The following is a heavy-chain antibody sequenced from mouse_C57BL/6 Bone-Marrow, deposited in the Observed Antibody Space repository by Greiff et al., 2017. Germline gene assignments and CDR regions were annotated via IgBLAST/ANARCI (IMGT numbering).Heavy chain of an antibody. D-gene: IGHD1-1*01. V-gene: IGHV5-9-1*02. J-gene: IGHJ4*01. Sequence: DVQLQESGEGLVKPGGSLKLSCAASGFTFSSYAMSWVRQTPEKRLEWVAYISSGGDYIYYADTVKGRFTISRDNARNTLYLQMSSLKSEDTAMYYCTRIYYYGRYAMDYWGQGTSVTVSS. CDR3: TRIYYYGRYAMDY. CDR1: GFTFSSYA. CDR2: ISSGGDYI.